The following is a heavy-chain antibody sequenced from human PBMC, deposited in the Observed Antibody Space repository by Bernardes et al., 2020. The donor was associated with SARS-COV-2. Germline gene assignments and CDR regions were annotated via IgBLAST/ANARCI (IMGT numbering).Heavy chain of an antibody. CDR3: AKDRGADCSSTSCHFNRFDP. CDR2: ISWNGRAI. Sequence: GGSLRLSCAVSGFRFDDHAMHWVRQAPGKGLEWVSGISWNGRAIGYADSVKGRFTISRDNAKNGLYLEMSNVTTEDTGVYFCAKDRGADCSSTSCHFNRFDPWGQGTLVIVSS. J-gene: IGHJ5*02. CDR1: GFRFDDHA. D-gene: IGHD2-2*01. V-gene: IGHV3-9*01.